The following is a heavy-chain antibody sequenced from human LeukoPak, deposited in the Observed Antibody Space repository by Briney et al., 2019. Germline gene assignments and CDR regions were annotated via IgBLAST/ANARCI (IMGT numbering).Heavy chain of an antibody. D-gene: IGHD6-19*01. V-gene: IGHV3-23*01. CDR1: GFTFGSYA. J-gene: IGHJ4*02. Sequence: PGGSLRLSCVASGFTFGSYAMSWVRQAPGKGLEWVSIIINGGATTYYADSVRGRFTISRDNSKNTLYLQMNSLRAEDTAVYYCVKLSSGSGSKFGFDSWGQGTLVTVSS. CDR3: VKLSSGSGSKFGFDS. CDR2: IINGGATT.